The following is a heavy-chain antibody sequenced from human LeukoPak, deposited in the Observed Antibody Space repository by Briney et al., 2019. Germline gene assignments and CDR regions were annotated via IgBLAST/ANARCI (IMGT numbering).Heavy chain of an antibody. Sequence: PGGSLRLSCAASGFTFSSYAMSWVRQAPGKGLEWVSAISGSGGSTYYADSVKGRFTISRDNSKNTLYLQMNSLRGEDTAVYYCAKAFSYSSSSNFDYWGQGTLVTVSS. CDR1: GFTFSSYA. V-gene: IGHV3-23*01. CDR2: ISGSGGST. J-gene: IGHJ4*02. CDR3: AKAFSYSSSSNFDY. D-gene: IGHD6-6*01.